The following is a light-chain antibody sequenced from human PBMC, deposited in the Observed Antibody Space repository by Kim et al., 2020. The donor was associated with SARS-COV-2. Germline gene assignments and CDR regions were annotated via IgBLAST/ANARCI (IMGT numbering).Light chain of an antibody. V-gene: IGLV3-1*01. J-gene: IGLJ1*01. CDR1: KLGSRY. CDR2: QDN. Sequence: VSQGQTASITCSGNKLGSRYVSWYQQRPGQSPVVVIYQDNTRPTGIPERFSGSNSGNTATLTISGTQAMDEADYYCQAWDSRTSYVFGSGTKVTVL. CDR3: QAWDSRTSYV.